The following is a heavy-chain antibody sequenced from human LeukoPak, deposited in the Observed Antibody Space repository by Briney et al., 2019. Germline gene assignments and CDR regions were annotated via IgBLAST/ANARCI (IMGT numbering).Heavy chain of an antibody. V-gene: IGHV4-34*01. CDR2: INHSGST. CDR1: GGSFSGYY. Sequence: SETLSLTCAVYGGSFSGYYWSWIRPPPGKGLEWIGEINHSGSTNYNPSLKSRVTISVDTSKNQFSLKLSSVTAADTAVYYCARGPYCSSTSCYFDYWGQGTLVTVSS. D-gene: IGHD2-2*01. J-gene: IGHJ4*02. CDR3: ARGPYCSSTSCYFDY.